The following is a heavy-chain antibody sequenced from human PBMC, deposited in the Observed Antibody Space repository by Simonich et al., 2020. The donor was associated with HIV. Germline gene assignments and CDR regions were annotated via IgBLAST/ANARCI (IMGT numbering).Heavy chain of an antibody. D-gene: IGHD2-15*01. CDR3: ARDDGYCSGGSCYGGWWYFDL. Sequence: QETGPGLVKPSETLSLTCTVSGGSISSFYWSWIRQPPGKGLEWIGYIYYSGSTNHNPSLKSRVTISVDTSKNQFSLQLSSVTAADTAVYYCARDDGYCSGGSCYGGWWYFDLWGRGTLVTVSS. J-gene: IGHJ2*01. CDR2: IYYSGST. CDR1: GGSISSFY. V-gene: IGHV4-59*01.